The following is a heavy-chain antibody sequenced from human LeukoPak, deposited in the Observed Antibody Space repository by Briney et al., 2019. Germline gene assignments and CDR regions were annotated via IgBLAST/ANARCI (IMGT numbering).Heavy chain of an antibody. CDR2: ISSSSSYI. Sequence: GGSLRLSCAASGFTFSSYSMNWVRQAPGKGLEWVSSISSSSSYIYYADSVKGRFTISRDNAKNSLYLQMNSLRAEDTAVYYCARDMGYDILTGYSCLACGMDVWGQGTTVTVSS. J-gene: IGHJ6*02. V-gene: IGHV3-21*01. D-gene: IGHD3-9*01. CDR3: ARDMGYDILTGYSCLACGMDV. CDR1: GFTFSSYS.